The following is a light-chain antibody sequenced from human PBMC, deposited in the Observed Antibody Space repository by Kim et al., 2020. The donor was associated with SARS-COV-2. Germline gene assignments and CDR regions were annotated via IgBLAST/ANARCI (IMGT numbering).Light chain of an antibody. V-gene: IGLV2-18*02. CDR3: SSYTSSSTVV. J-gene: IGLJ2*01. CDR2: EVS. Sequence: YNRVSRYQQPPGTAPKLMIYEVSNRPSGVPDRFSGSKSGNTASLTISGLQAEDEADYYCSSYTSSSTVVFGGGTQLTVL. CDR1: YNR.